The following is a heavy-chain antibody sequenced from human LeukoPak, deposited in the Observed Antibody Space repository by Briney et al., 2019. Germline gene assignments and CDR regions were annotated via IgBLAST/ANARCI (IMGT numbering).Heavy chain of an antibody. V-gene: IGHV3-30*02. CDR3: AKDRPNCSSTSCYISTVTPDY. J-gene: IGHJ4*02. CDR2: IRYDGSNK. D-gene: IGHD2-2*02. CDR1: GFTFSSYA. Sequence: GGSLRLSCAASGFTFSSYAMHWVRQAPGKGLEWVAFIRYDGSNKYYADSVKGRFTISRDNSKNTLYLQMNSLRAEDTAVYYCAKDRPNCSSTSCYISTVTPDYWGQGTLGTVSS.